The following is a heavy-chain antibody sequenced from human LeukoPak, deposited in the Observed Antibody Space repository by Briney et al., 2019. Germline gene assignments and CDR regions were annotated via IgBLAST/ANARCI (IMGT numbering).Heavy chain of an antibody. V-gene: IGHV3-66*02. Sequence: GGSLRLSCAASGFTFSSNYMSWVRQAPGKGLGWVSIIYSAGSTYYADSVKGRFTISRDNSKNTLYLQMNSLRAEDTAVYYCARGVDTAMVFDYWGQGTLVTVSS. CDR1: GFTFSSNY. CDR3: ARGVDTAMVFDY. J-gene: IGHJ4*02. CDR2: IYSAGST. D-gene: IGHD5-18*01.